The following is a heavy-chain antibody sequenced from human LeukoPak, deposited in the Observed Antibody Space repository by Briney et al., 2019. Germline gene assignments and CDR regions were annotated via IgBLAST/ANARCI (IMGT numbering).Heavy chain of an antibody. CDR3: ARAYSSGWYLTDY. CDR2: IYHSGST. D-gene: IGHD6-19*01. CDR1: GGSISNDGYY. J-gene: IGHJ4*02. Sequence: SQTLSLTCNVSGGSISNDGYYWSWIRQHPGKGLEWLGSIYHSGSTYYNPSLKSRVTISVDTSKNQFSLKLSSVTAADTAVYYCARAYSSGWYLTDYWGQGTLVTVSS. V-gene: IGHV4-31*03.